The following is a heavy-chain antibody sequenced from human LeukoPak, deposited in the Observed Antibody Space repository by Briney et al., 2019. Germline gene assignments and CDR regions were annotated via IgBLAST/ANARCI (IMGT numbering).Heavy chain of an antibody. J-gene: IGHJ4*02. V-gene: IGHV1-46*01. D-gene: IGHD3-10*01. CDR2: INPSGGST. CDR3: AREFDYYGDY. Sequence: ASVKVSCKVSGYTLTELSMHWVRQAPGKGLEWMGIINPSGGSTTYAQKFQGRVTMTRDTSTSTVYMELSSLRSEDTAVYYCAREFDYYGDYWGQGTLVTVSS. CDR1: GYTLTELS.